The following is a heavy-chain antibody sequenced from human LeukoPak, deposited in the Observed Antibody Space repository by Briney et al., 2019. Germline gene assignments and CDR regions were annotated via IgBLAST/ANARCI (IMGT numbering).Heavy chain of an antibody. CDR1: GYTLTELS. J-gene: IGHJ4*02. V-gene: IGHV1-24*01. Sequence: ASVKVSCKVSGYTLTELSMHWVRQAPGKGLEWMGGFDPEDGETIYAQKFQGRVTMTEDTSTDTAYMELSSLRSEDTAVYYCATNPRCSSGWYYFDYWGQGTLVTVSS. D-gene: IGHD6-19*01. CDR3: ATNPRCSSGWYYFDY. CDR2: FDPEDGET.